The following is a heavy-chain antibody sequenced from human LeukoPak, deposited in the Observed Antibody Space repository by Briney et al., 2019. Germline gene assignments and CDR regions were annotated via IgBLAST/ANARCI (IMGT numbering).Heavy chain of an antibody. CDR2: ISGSGGST. V-gene: IGHV3-23*01. CDR3: AKDRIPRRTTVPKGYFDY. J-gene: IGHJ4*02. CDR1: GFTFSSYA. D-gene: IGHD4-17*01. Sequence: PGGSLRLSCAAYGFTFSSYAMSWLRQAPGKGLEWVSAISGSGGSTYYAVSVKGRFTLSRDNSKNTLYLQMTSLRAEDTAVYYCAKDRIPRRTTVPKGYFDYWGQGTLVSVSS.